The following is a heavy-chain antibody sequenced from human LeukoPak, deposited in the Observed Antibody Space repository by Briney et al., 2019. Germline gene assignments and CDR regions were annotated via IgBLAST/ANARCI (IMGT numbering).Heavy chain of an antibody. J-gene: IGHJ6*03. CDR2: INHSGST. D-gene: IGHD3-10*01. CDR1: GGSFSSYY. CDR3: ARQMVRDLYYYYYYMDV. Sequence: SETLSLTCAVYGGSFSSYYWSWIRQPPGKGLEWIGEINHSGSTNYNPSLKSRVTISVDTSKNQFSLKLSSVTAADTAVYYCARQMVRDLYYYYYYMDVWGKGTTVTIS. V-gene: IGHV4-34*01.